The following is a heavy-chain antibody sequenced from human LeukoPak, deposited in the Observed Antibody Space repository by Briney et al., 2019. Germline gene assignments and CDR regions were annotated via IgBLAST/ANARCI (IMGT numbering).Heavy chain of an antibody. J-gene: IGHJ5*02. CDR1: GYTFTGYY. D-gene: IGHD3-22*01. CDR2: INPNSGGT. V-gene: IGHV1-2*02. Sequence: ASVKVSCKASGYTFTGYYMHWVRQAPGQGLEWMGWINPNSGGTNYAQKFQGRVTMTRDMSTSTVYMELSSLRSEDTAVYYCARDNPDSYDSSGYSWFDPWGQGILVTVSS. CDR3: ARDNPDSYDSSGYSWFDP.